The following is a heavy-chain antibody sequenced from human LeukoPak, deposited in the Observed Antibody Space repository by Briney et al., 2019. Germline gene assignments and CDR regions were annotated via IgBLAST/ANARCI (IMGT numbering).Heavy chain of an antibody. J-gene: IGHJ4*02. CDR1: GFTFSSYG. CDR2: IWNDGRNK. V-gene: IGHV3-33*01. CDR3: ARDQHDRYFDY. Sequence: AGGSLRLSCAASGFTFSSYGMHWVRRAPGKGLEWVAVIWNDGRNKYYADSVKGRFTISRDNSKNTLYLQMNSLRAEDTAVYYCARDQHDRYFDYWGQGTLVTVSS.